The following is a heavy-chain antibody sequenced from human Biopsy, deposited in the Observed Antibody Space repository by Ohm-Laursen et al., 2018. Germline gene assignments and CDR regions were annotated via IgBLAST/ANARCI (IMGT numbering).Heavy chain of an antibody. CDR2: IYSSGST. Sequence: SETLSLTCTVSGGSLSSYYWSWIRQPAGKGLEWFGRIYSSGSTNYNPSLKSRVTLSMDTSKRQFSLKLSFVTAADTAVYYCARWTPEYDSSRYYLDAFDIWGQGTKVTVSS. D-gene: IGHD3-22*01. CDR1: GGSLSSYY. V-gene: IGHV4-4*07. CDR3: ARWTPEYDSSRYYLDAFDI. J-gene: IGHJ3*02.